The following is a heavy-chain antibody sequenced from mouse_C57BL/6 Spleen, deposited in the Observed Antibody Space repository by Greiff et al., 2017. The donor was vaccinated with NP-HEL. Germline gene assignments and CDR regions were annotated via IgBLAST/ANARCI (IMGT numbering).Heavy chain of an antibody. CDR2: IDPSDSYT. J-gene: IGHJ3*01. V-gene: IGHV1-69*01. D-gene: IGHD2-2*01. CDR1: GYTFTSYW. Sequence: QVQLQQPGAELVMPGASVKLSCKASGYTFTSYWMHWVKQRPGQGLEWIGEIDPSDSYTNYNQKFKGKSTLTVDTSSSTAYMQLSSLTSEDSAVYYCARGVYYGYDDVPFAYWGQGTLVTVSA. CDR3: ARGVYYGYDDVPFAY.